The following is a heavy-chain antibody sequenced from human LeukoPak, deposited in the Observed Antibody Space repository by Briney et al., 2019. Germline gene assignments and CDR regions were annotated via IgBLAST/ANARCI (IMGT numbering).Heavy chain of an antibody. CDR3: ARRGPWWYFVL. V-gene: IGHV4-38-2*01. Sequence: PSETLSLTCAVSGYSISGRFYWGWIRQPPGKGLEWIGTIYHTETTYRNPSLKSRVTLSADTSKNQFSLKLTSVTAADTAVYFCARRGPWWYFVLWGRGTLVTVSS. CDR1: GYSISGRFY. J-gene: IGHJ2*01. CDR2: IYHTETT.